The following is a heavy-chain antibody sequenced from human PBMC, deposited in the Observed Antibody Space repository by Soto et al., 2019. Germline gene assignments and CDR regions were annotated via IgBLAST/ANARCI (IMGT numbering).Heavy chain of an antibody. D-gene: IGHD3-22*01. Sequence: VAPVKVSGKASGYTFTSYGISWVRQAPGQGLEWMGWISAYNGNTNYAQKLQGRVTMTTDTSTSTAYMELRSLRSDDTAVYYCAREARVTYYYDSSGYYVGWFDPWGQGTLVTVSS. J-gene: IGHJ5*02. V-gene: IGHV1-18*04. CDR1: GYTFTSYG. CDR2: ISAYNGNT. CDR3: AREARVTYYYDSSGYYVGWFDP.